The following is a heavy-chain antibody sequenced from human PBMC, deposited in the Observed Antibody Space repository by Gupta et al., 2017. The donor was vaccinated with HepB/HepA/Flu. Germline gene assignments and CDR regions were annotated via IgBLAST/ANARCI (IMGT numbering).Heavy chain of an antibody. V-gene: IGHV1-2*02. CDR1: GYMFTGYH. J-gene: IGHJ4*02. CDR3: ARDPEPGSNNYFDT. D-gene: IGHD1-14*01. CDR2: INTNKGGT. Sequence: QVQLVQSGSEVRKPGASVKLSCKTSGYMFTGYHINWLRQTPGQGPEWLGWINTNKGGTNFAQKFRGRLTMTRDTAISTVYMELGSLVSDDTAVYYCARDPEPGSNNYFDTWGKGTLVTVAS.